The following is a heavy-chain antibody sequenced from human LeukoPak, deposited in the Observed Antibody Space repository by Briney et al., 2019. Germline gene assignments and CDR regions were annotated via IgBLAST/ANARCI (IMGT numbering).Heavy chain of an antibody. D-gene: IGHD2/OR15-2a*01. CDR1: GGSISSYY. Sequence: SETLSLTCTVSGGSISSYYWSWIRQPAGKGLEWIGRIYTSGSTNYNPSLKSRVTMSVDTSKNQFSLKLSSVTAADTAVYYCARWGVIAQLSQDAFDIWGQGTMVTVSS. CDR2: IYTSGST. CDR3: ARWGVIAQLSQDAFDI. J-gene: IGHJ3*02. V-gene: IGHV4-4*07.